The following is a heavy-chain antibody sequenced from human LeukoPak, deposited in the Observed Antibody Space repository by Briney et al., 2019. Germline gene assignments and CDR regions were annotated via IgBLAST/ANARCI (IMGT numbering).Heavy chain of an antibody. D-gene: IGHD3-10*01. CDR1: GFTFSSYG. Sequence: PGGSLRLSCAASGFTFSSYGMHWVRRAPGKGLEWVAVIWYDGSNKYYADSVKGRFTISRDNSKNTLYLQMNSLRAEDTAVYYCARDADYYGSGSYPDYWGQGTLVTVSS. CDR3: ARDADYYGSGSYPDY. CDR2: IWYDGSNK. J-gene: IGHJ4*02. V-gene: IGHV3-33*01.